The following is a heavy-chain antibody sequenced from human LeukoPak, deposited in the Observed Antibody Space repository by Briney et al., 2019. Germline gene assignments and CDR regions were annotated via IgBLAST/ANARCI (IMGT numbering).Heavy chain of an antibody. D-gene: IGHD6-19*01. CDR2: INPNSGGT. CDR3: ARLSSGWAPRAFDI. V-gene: IGHV1-2*02. Sequence: ASVKVSCKASGYTFTGYYMHWVRQAPGQGLEWMGWINPNSGGTNYAQKFQGRVTMTRDTSISTAYMELSRLRSDDTAVYYCARLSSGWAPRAFDIWGQGTMVTVSS. CDR1: GYTFTGYY. J-gene: IGHJ3*02.